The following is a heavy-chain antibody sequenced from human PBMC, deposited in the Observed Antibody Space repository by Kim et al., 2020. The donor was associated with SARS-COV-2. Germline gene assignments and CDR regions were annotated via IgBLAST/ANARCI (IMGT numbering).Heavy chain of an antibody. V-gene: IGHV3-33*01. Sequence: GGSLRLSCAASGFTFSDFAMHWVRQAPGKGLEWAAVIRFDESKKYYADSVKGRFSISRDNVNNILYLQMNSLRAEDTAVYYCARNFASGIMAGDCWGQGTLVIVSS. CDR1: GFTFSDFA. CDR3: ARNFASGIMAGDC. D-gene: IGHD3-10*01. J-gene: IGHJ4*02. CDR2: IRFDESKK.